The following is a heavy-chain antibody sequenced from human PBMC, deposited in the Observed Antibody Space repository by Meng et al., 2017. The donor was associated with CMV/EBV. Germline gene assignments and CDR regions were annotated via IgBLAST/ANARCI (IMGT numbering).Heavy chain of an antibody. Sequence: AGYTFTSYGISWVRQAPGQGLEWMGWISAYNGNTNYAQKLQGRVTMTTDTSTSTAYMELRSLRSDDTAVYYCARGCGGDCSGFFGYWGQGTLVTVSS. CDR1: GYTFTSYG. J-gene: IGHJ4*02. V-gene: IGHV1-18*01. CDR2: ISAYNGNT. CDR3: ARGCGGDCSGFFGY. D-gene: IGHD2-21*01.